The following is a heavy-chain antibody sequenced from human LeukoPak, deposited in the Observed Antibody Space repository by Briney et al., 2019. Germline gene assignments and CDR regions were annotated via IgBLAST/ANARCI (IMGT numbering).Heavy chain of an antibody. V-gene: IGHV1-8*01. CDR1: GYTFNRYD. D-gene: IGHD3/OR15-3a*01. J-gene: IGHJ6*03. CDR3: ARALSWTTESYYYMDV. Sequence: ASVKVSCKASGYTFNRYDINWVRQATGQGLEWMGWMNPNSGNTGYAQKFQGRVTMTKNTSITTAYMDLSSLRSEDTAVYYCARALSWTTESYYYMDVWGKGTTVTVSS. CDR2: MNPNSGNT.